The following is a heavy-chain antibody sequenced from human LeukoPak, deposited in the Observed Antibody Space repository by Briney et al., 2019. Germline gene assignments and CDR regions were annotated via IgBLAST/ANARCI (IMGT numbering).Heavy chain of an antibody. J-gene: IGHJ6*03. V-gene: IGHV4-61*10. CDR2: IYYSDST. CDR1: GGSISSGSFY. D-gene: IGHD2-15*01. Sequence: SQTLSLTCTVSGGSISSGSFYWSWIRQPAGKGLECIGYIYYSDSTNYNPSLKSRVAVSVDTSKNQFSLKLSSVTAADTAVYYRARFPGSAEYRHYYYMDVWGKGTTVTVSS. CDR3: ARFPGSAEYRHYYYMDV.